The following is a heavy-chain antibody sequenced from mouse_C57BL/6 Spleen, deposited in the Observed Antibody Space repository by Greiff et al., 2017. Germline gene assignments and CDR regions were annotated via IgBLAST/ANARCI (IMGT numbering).Heavy chain of an antibody. CDR2: ISSGSSTI. CDR1: GFTFSDYG. CDR3: ARPSNYYAMDY. J-gene: IGHJ4*01. D-gene: IGHD2-10*02. V-gene: IGHV5-17*01. Sequence: EVKLQESGGGLVKPGGSLKLSCAASGFTFSDYGMHWVRQAPEKGLEWVAYISSGSSTIYYADTVKGRFTISRDNSKNTLFLQMTSLRSEDTAMYYCARPSNYYAMDYWGQGTSVTVSS.